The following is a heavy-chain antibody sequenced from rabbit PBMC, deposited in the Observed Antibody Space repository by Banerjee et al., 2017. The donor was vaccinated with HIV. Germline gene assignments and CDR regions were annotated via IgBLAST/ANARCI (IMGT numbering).Heavy chain of an antibody. CDR2: IYTTSSSA. J-gene: IGHJ4*01. D-gene: IGHD6-1*01. Sequence: QSLQESGGDLVKPGGSLALTCKASGFSLSNNYVMCWVRQAPGKGLEWIACIYTTSSSAYYATWAKGRFTISKTSSTTVILQMTSLTAADTATYFCARGAGYDYWGLWGPGTLVTVS. CDR3: ARGAGYDYWGL. CDR1: GFSLSNNYV. V-gene: IGHV1S40*01.